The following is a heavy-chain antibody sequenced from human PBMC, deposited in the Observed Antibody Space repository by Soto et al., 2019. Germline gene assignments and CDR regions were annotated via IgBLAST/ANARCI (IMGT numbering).Heavy chain of an antibody. CDR2: IYYSGST. CDR1: GGSISSYY. J-gene: IGHJ6*03. D-gene: IGHD2-2*01. V-gene: IGHV4-59*01. Sequence: SETLSLTCTVSGGSISSYYWSWIRQPPGKGLEWIGYIYYSGSTNYNPSLKSRVTISVDTSKNQFSLKLSSVTAADTAVYYCARALGYCSSTSCYGGNYYYYYYMDVWGKGTTVTVSS. CDR3: ARALGYCSSTSCYGGNYYYYYYMDV.